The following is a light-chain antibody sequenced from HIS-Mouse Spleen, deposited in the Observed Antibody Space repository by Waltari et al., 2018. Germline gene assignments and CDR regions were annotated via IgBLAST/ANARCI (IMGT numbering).Light chain of an antibody. CDR3: AAWDDSLNGPV. J-gene: IGLJ2*01. CDR2: SNN. V-gene: IGLV1-44*01. CDR1: SSNIGSNT. Sequence: QSVLTQPPSASGTPGQRVTISCSGSSSNIGSNTVNWYQQLPGTAPKRLIYSNNQRPSGVPDRFSDSKSGTAASLAISGLQSEDEADYYCAAWDDSLNGPVFGGGTKLTVL.